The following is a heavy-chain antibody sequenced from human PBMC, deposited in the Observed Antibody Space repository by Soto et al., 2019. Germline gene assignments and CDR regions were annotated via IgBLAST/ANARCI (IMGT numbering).Heavy chain of an antibody. CDR2: INHSGST. V-gene: IGHV4-34*01. J-gene: IGHJ6*02. D-gene: IGHD2-2*01. Sequence: SETLSLTCAVYGGSFSGYYWSWIRQPPGKGLERIGEINHSGSTNYNPSLKSRVTISVDXXXXXXXXXXXSVTAADTAVYYCARITGYCSSTSCRTRDVWGQGTTVTVSS. CDR1: GGSFSGYY. CDR3: ARITGYCSSTSCRTRDV.